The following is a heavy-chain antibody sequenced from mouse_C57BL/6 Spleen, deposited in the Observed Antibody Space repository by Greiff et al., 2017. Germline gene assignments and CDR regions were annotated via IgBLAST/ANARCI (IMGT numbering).Heavy chain of an antibody. CDR3: ARRERSIYFDV. Sequence: EVQGVESGGGLVQPGGSLKLSCAASGFTFSDYYMYWVRQTPEKRLEWVAYISNGGGSPYYPDTVKGRFTISRDNAKNTLYLQMSRLKSEDTAMYYCARRERSIYFDVWGTGTTVTVSS. CDR1: GFTFSDYY. V-gene: IGHV5-12*01. CDR2: ISNGGGSP. J-gene: IGHJ1*03.